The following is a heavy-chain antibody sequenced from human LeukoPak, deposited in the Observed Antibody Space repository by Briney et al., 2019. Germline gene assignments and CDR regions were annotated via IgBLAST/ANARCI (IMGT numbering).Heavy chain of an antibody. CDR1: GYSFTSYW. V-gene: IGHV5-51*01. D-gene: IGHD5-18*01. J-gene: IGHJ4*02. CDR3: ARHRVSGYSYGYGDY. CDR2: IYPGDSDT. Sequence: GESLKISCKGSGYSFTSYWIGWVRQMPGKGLEWMGIIYPGDSDTRYSPSFQGQVTISADKSISTAYLQWSSLKASDTAMYYCARHRVSGYSYGYGDYWGQGTLVTVSS.